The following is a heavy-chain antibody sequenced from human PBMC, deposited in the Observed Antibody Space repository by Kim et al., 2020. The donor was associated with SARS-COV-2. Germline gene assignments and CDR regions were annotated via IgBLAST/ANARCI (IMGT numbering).Heavy chain of an antibody. D-gene: IGHD3-9*01. CDR3: ARLYYDILTGYPNDY. CDR2: IYHSGST. Sequence: SETLSLTCAVSGGSISSSNWWSWVRQPPGKGLEWIGEIYHSGSTNYNPSLKSRVTISVDKSKNQFSLKLSSVTAADTAVYYCARLYYDILTGYPNDYWGQGTLVTVSS. CDR1: GGSISSSNW. V-gene: IGHV4-4*02. J-gene: IGHJ4*02.